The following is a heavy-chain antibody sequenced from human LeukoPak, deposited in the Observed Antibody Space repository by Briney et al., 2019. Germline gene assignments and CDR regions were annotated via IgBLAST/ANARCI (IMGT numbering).Heavy chain of an antibody. CDR1: GGSISNYY. J-gene: IGHJ4*02. Sequence: SETLSLTCTVSGGSISNYYWNWIRQPPGKGLEWIGYIYYSGTTNYNPSLKSRVSMSVDTSKNQFSLKLSSVTAADTAVYYCARESGSVTSEVDFDYWGQGTLVTVSS. D-gene: IGHD4-17*01. CDR3: ARESGSVTSEVDFDY. CDR2: IYYSGTT. V-gene: IGHV4-59*01.